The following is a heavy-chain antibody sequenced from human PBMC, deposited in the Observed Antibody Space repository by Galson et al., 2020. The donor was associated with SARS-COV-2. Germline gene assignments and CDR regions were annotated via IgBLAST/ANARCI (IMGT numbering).Heavy chain of an antibody. CDR2: IYYSGST. J-gene: IGHJ4*02. CDR3: ARAPRRKVVHHFDQ. D-gene: IGHD3-22*01. Sequence: SETLSLTCTVSGGSISSGVYYWSWIRQHPGKGLEWIGYIYYSGSTYYNPSLKSRVTISVDTSKNQFSLKLSSVTAADPAVYYCARAPRRKVVHHFDQWGQGTLVTVSS. V-gene: IGHV4-31*03. CDR1: GGSISSGVYY.